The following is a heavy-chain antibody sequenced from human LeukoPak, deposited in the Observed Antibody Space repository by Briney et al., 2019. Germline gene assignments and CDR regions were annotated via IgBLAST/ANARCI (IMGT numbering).Heavy chain of an antibody. D-gene: IGHD4-17*01. CDR2: IYYSRST. V-gene: IGHV4-59*01. CDR1: GGSISSYY. CDR3: ARGGDGDYPSFRRAFDI. J-gene: IGHJ3*02. Sequence: SETLSLTCTVSGGSISSYYWSWIRQPPGKGLAWIGYIYYSRSTNYNPSLKSRVTISVDTSKNQFSLKLSSVTAADTAVYYCARGGDGDYPSFRRAFDIWGQGTMVTVSS.